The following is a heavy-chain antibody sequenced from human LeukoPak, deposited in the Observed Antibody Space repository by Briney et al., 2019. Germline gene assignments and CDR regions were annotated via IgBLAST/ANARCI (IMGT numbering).Heavy chain of an antibody. CDR3: ARGKGVDY. CDR1: GFTFSSFW. V-gene: IGHV3-7*01. Sequence: GGSLRLSCAASGFTFSSFWMSWVRQAAWKWLEWVANIKQDGSEKYYVDSVKGRFTISRDNAKNSLYLQMNSLRAEDTAVYYCARGKGVDYWGQGTLVTVSS. CDR2: IKQDGSEK. J-gene: IGHJ4*02. D-gene: IGHD3-16*01.